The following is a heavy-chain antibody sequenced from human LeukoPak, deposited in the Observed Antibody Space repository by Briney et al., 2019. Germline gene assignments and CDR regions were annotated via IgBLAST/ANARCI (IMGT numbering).Heavy chain of an antibody. CDR1: GFGFSGYG. CDR2: IGYNGRST. D-gene: IGHD5-24*01. Sequence: GGSLRLSCAASGFGFSGYGMHWVRQAPGKGLAWVAFIGYNGRSTKYADSVKGRFTISRDNSKNILYLQMNSLTAGDTAMYYCVSAPWLDGYNYYHFDYWGQGTLVTVSS. J-gene: IGHJ4*02. CDR3: VSAPWLDGYNYYHFDY. V-gene: IGHV3-30*02.